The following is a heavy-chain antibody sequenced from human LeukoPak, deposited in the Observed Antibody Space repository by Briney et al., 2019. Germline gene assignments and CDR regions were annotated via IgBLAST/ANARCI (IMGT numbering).Heavy chain of an antibody. CDR2: IKGDESAK. D-gene: IGHD1-26*01. V-gene: IGHV3-7*01. Sequence: PGRSLRLSCTGSGFNFGYYVMAWVRQAPGKGLEWVANIKGDESAKHQADSVKGRFTISRDNAQNSVYLQMSSLRGEDTAVYYCARDVGGSLDYWGQGTLVTVSS. CDR3: ARDVGGSLDY. J-gene: IGHJ4*02. CDR1: GFNFGYYV.